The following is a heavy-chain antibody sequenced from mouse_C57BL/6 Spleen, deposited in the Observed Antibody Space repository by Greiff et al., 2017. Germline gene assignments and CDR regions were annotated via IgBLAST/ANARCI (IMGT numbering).Heavy chain of an antibody. J-gene: IGHJ3*01. CDR2: ISNGGGST. CDR3: ARHDGFAY. V-gene: IGHV5-12*01. D-gene: IGHD2-3*01. Sequence: EVKLVESGGGLVQHGGSLKLSCAASGFTFSDYYMYWVRQTPEKRLEWVAYISNGGGSTYYPDTVKGRFTISRDNAKNTLYLQMSRLKSEDTAMYYCARHDGFAYWGQGTLVTVSA. CDR1: GFTFSDYY.